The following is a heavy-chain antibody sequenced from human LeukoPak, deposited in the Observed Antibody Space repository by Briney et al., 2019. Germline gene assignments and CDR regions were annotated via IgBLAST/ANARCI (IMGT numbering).Heavy chain of an antibody. Sequence: GESLKISCKGSGYSFTSYWIGWXXHMPGKGLXXXXIIYPDDSATRYSPSFQGQVTISADKTISTAYLQWSSLEASDTAMYYCARLYYDSSDYPDYWGQGTLVTVSS. CDR2: IYPDDSAT. CDR1: GYSFTSYW. V-gene: IGHV5-51*01. CDR3: ARLYYDSSDYPDY. J-gene: IGHJ4*02. D-gene: IGHD3-22*01.